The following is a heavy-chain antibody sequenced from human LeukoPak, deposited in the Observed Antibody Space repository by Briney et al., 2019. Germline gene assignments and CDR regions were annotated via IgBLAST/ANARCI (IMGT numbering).Heavy chain of an antibody. V-gene: IGHV3-30*04. Sequence: GGCLRLCCAASGFTFSSYAMQWVRWARGWGLEWVAVISYDGSNKYYADSVKGRFTISRDNSKNTLYLQMNSLRAEDTAVYYCARYGYGDYEFYFDYWGQGTLVTVSS. CDR1: GFTFSSYA. CDR3: ARYGYGDYEFYFDY. CDR2: ISYDGSNK. J-gene: IGHJ4*02. D-gene: IGHD4-17*01.